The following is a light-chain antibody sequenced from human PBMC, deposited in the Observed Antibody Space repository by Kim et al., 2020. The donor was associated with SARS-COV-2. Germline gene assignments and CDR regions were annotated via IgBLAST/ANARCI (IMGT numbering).Light chain of an antibody. CDR1: SSDVGGYNF. V-gene: IGLV2-8*01. CDR3: SSYTSSSTPEVV. J-gene: IGLJ2*01. Sequence: SVTISCTGTSSDVGGYNFVSWYQQHPGKAPKVVIYEVTKRPSGVPDRFSGSKSGNTASLTVSGLQAEDEADYYCSSYTSSSTPEVVFGGGTQLTVL. CDR2: EVT.